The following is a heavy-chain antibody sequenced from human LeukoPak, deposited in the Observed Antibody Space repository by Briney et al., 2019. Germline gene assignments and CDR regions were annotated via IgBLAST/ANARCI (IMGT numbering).Heavy chain of an antibody. J-gene: IGHJ4*02. D-gene: IGHD5-18*01. CDR2: IYPGDSDT. CDR1: GYTFTSYW. V-gene: IGHV5-51*01. Sequence: GESLKISCKGSGYTFTSYWIGWVRQMPGKDLELMGTIYPGDSDTRYSPSFQGQVSISADKSINTAYLQWSSLKASDTAIYYCARLGTAIVARYFDFWGQGTLVTVSS. CDR3: ARLGTAIVARYFDF.